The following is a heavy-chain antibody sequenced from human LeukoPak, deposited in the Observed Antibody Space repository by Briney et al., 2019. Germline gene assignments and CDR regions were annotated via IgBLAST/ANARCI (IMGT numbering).Heavy chain of an antibody. CDR3: ARDVILGYCSGGSCGFFDY. D-gene: IGHD2-15*01. J-gene: IGHJ4*02. V-gene: IGHV3-30-3*01. CDR2: ISYDGSNK. Sequence: PGGSLRLSCAASGFTFSSYAMHWVRQAPGKGLEWVAVISYDGSNKYYADSVKGRFTISRDNSKNTLYLQMNSLRAEDTAVYYCARDVILGYCSGGSCGFFDYWGQGTLVTVSS. CDR1: GFTFSSYA.